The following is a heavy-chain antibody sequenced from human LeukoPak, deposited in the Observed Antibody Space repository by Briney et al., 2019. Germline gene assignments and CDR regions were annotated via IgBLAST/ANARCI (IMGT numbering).Heavy chain of an antibody. CDR3: VRGTVERYSNYGD. CDR2: INHSGST. Sequence: SETLSLTCAVYGGSFSGYYWNWIRQPPGKGLEWIGEINHSGSTNYNPSLKSRVTISVDTSKNQFSLELSSVTAADTAVYYCVRGTVERYSNYGDWGQGTLVTVSS. CDR1: GGSFSGYY. V-gene: IGHV4-34*01. D-gene: IGHD4-11*01. J-gene: IGHJ4*02.